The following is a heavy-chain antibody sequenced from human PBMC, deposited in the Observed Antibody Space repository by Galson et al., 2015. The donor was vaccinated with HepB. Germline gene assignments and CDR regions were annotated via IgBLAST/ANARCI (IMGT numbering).Heavy chain of an antibody. V-gene: IGHV4-39*07. Sequence: SETLSLTCIVSGGSISSSGSYWGWVRQPPGKGLEWIGSIHYSGKTYYNPSLKSRVTISVDTSKNQFSLKLSSVTAADTAIYYCARIVVEEQLVRIDYWGQGTLVTVSS. CDR2: IHYSGKT. CDR1: GGSISSSGSY. J-gene: IGHJ4*02. D-gene: IGHD6-13*01. CDR3: ARIVVEEQLVRIDY.